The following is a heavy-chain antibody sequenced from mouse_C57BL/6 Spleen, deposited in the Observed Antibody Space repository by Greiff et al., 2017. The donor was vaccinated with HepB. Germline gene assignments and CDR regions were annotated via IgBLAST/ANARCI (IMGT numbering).Heavy chain of an antibody. CDR2: INPSSGYT. J-gene: IGHJ4*01. CDR3: AYDYDEGYYAMDY. CDR1: GYTFTSYT. Sequence: VQLQQSGAELARPGASVKMSCKASGYTFTSYTMHWVKQRPGQGLEWIGYINPSSGYTKYNQKFTDKATLTADKSSSTAYMQLSSLTSEDSAVYYCAYDYDEGYYAMDYGGQGTSVTVSS. V-gene: IGHV1-4*01. D-gene: IGHD2-4*01.